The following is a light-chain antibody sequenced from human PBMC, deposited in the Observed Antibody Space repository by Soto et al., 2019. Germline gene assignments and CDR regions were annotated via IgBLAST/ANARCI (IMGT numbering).Light chain of an antibody. V-gene: IGLV1-47*01. J-gene: IGLJ2*01. CDR2: RNN. CDR3: AAWDDSLSGYVV. Sequence: QSVLTQPPSASGTPGQRVTISCSGTSSNIGSNYVYWYQQLPGSAPQHLIYRNNQRPSGVPERFSGYKSGTSASLAISGLRSEDGADYYCAAWDDSLSGYVVFGGGTKLTVL. CDR1: SSNIGSNY.